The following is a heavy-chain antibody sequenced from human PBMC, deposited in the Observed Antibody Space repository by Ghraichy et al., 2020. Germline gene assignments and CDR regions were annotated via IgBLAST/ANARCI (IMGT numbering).Heavy chain of an antibody. D-gene: IGHD3-22*01. CDR3: ASRGPSGYYFSRNNSNSRRFDY. CDR1: GGSFSGYY. Sequence: SETLSLTCAVYGGSFSGYYWSWIRQPPGKGLEWIGEINHSGSTNYNPSLKSRVTISVDTSKNQFSLKLSSVTAADTAVYYCASRGPSGYYFSRNNSNSRRFDYWGQGTLVTVSS. CDR2: INHSGST. J-gene: IGHJ4*02. V-gene: IGHV4-34*01.